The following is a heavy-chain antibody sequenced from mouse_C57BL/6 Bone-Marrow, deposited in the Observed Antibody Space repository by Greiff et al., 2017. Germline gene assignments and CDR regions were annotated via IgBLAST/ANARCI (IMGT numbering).Heavy chain of an antibody. CDR3: ARGHYYGSSYRMDY. CDR1: GYTFTSYW. J-gene: IGHJ4*01. Sequence: QVHVKQPGAELVRPGSSVKLSCKASGYTFTSYWMHWVKQRPIQGLEWIGNIDPSDSETHYNQKFKDKATLTVDKSSSTAYMQLSRLTSEDSAVYYCARGHYYGSSYRMDYWGQGTSVTVSS. D-gene: IGHD1-1*01. V-gene: IGHV1-52*01. CDR2: IDPSDSET.